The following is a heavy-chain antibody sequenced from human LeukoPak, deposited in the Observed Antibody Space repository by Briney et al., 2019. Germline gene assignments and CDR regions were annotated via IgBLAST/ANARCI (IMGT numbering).Heavy chain of an antibody. CDR3: ARTVLRYFDWFDY. Sequence: ASVKVSCKASGYTFTGYYMHWVRQAPGQGLEWMGWINPTSGGTNYAQKFQGRVTMTRDTSISTAYMELSRLRSDDTAVYYCARTVLRYFDWFDYWGQGTLVTVSS. CDR2: INPTSGGT. D-gene: IGHD3-9*01. J-gene: IGHJ4*02. V-gene: IGHV1-2*02. CDR1: GYTFTGYY.